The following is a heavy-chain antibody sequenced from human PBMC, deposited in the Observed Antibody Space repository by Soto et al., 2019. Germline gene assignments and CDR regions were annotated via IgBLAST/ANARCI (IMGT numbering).Heavy chain of an antibody. CDR2: ISAHNGNT. D-gene: IGHD1-1*01. J-gene: IGHJ4*02. V-gene: IGHV1-18*01. Sequence: QVPLGQSGAEVKKPGASVKVSCKGSGYAFTTYGITWVRQAPGQGLEWMGWISAHNGNTNYAQKLQGRVTVTRDTSTSTAYMELRSLRSDDTAVYYCARGRYGDYWGQGALVTVSS. CDR1: GYAFTTYG. CDR3: ARGRYGDY.